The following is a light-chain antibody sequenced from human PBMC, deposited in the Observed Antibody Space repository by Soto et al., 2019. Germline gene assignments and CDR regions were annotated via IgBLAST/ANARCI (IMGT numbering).Light chain of an antibody. V-gene: IGKV3-11*01. Sequence: EIVLTQSPCTLSLSPGERATLSCRASQSIGLAIAWYQHKPGQAPRLLIFDASQRATGIPARFRGSGSGTDFTLSISSLEPEDFAVYYCQQRTGRPPWTFGQGTKVDIK. CDR1: QSIGLA. J-gene: IGKJ1*01. CDR2: DAS. CDR3: QQRTGRPPWT.